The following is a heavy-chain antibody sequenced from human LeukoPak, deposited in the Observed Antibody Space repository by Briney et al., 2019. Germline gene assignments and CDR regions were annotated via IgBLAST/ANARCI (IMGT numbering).Heavy chain of an antibody. CDR3: ARHESFRGYFDY. Sequence: SVTLSLTCTVSGASISDYYWSWIPQPPGKELEWIGYIYYSGSTNYNPSLKSRVTISVDTSTNQYSLKLSSVTAADTAVYYCARHESFRGYFDYWGQGTLVTVSS. J-gene: IGHJ4*02. CDR2: IYYSGST. V-gene: IGHV4-59*08. D-gene: IGHD3-10*01. CDR1: GASISDYY.